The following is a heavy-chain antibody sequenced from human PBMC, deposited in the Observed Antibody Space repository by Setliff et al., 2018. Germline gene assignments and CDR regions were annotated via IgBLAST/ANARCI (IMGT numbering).Heavy chain of an antibody. CDR1: GVSISSTSYY. V-gene: IGHV4-39*07. CDR2: IYYSGST. D-gene: IGHD6-19*01. Sequence: SETLSLTCTVSGVSISSTSYYWDWVRQSPGKGLEWIGAIYYSGSTYYNPSLKSRVSMSLNTSRNQFSLKLSSVAAADTAVYYCAREQWLYPPGYYYMDVWAKGTTVTVSS. CDR3: AREQWLYPPGYYYMDV. J-gene: IGHJ6*03.